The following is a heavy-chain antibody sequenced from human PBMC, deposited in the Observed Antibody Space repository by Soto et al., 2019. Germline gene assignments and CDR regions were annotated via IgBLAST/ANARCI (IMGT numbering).Heavy chain of an antibody. CDR1: GFTFSSYS. CDR3: ARDPTLVVVVAATPGWFDP. J-gene: IGHJ5*02. V-gene: IGHV3-48*01. D-gene: IGHD2-15*01. CDR2: ISSSSSTI. Sequence: GGSLRLSCAASGFTFSSYSMNWVRQAPGKGLEWVSYISSSSSTIYYADSVKGRFTISRENAKNSLYLQMNSLRAEDTAVYYCARDPTLVVVVAATPGWFDPWGQGTLVTVSS.